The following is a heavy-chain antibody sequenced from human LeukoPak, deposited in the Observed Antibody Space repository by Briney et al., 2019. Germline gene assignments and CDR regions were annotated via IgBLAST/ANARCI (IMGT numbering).Heavy chain of an antibody. Sequence: SETLSLTCTVSGGSIRSSDYYWGWIRRPPGKGLEWVGNIYYSGSTYYNPSLESRVTISVDTSMTQFSLRLTSVTAADTAVYFCARDIGIYPHVAFDIWGRGHWLPSLQ. V-gene: IGHV4-39*07. J-gene: IGHJ3*02. CDR1: GGSIRSSDYY. D-gene: IGHD2/OR15-2a*01. CDR3: ARDIGIYPHVAFDI. CDR2: IYYSGST.